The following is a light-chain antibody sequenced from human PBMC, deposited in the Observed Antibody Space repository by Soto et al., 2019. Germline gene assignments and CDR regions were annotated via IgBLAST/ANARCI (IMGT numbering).Light chain of an antibody. CDR2: GTS. Sequence: EIVLTQSPGTLSLSPGERATLSCRASQSVSSSYLVWYQQRPGQPPRLLIYGTSNRAAGIPDRFTGTGSGTDFTLTIYRLESEDSAVYYCQHYGSSALTFGGGTKV. CDR1: QSVSSSY. J-gene: IGKJ4*01. V-gene: IGKV3-20*01. CDR3: QHYGSSALT.